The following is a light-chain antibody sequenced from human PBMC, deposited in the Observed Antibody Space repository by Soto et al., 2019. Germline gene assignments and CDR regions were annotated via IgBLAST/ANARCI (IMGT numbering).Light chain of an antibody. V-gene: IGKV1-5*01. J-gene: IGKJ5*01. CDR2: DVS. CDR1: QSVSAW. CDR3: QQLFDSPIT. Sequence: IQMTQSPSTLSASIGDSVTITCRASQSVSAWLAWYQQKPGKAPKFLMYDVSSLESGVPSRFSGTGSGTEFTLTIDSLQPDDFATYYCQQLFDSPITFGQGTRLEIK.